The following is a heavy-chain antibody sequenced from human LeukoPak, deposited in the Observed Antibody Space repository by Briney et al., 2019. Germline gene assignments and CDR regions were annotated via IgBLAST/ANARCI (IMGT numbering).Heavy chain of an antibody. V-gene: IGHV3-23*01. Sequence: GGSLRLSCAASGFTFSSHALSWVRQAPGKGLEWVSSLSGSGYNTYYADSVKGRFTISRDNSKNTVYLQMNSLRAEDTAVYYCAKDSTNDYPDYWGQGTLVTVSS. CDR2: LSGSGYNT. D-gene: IGHD1-14*01. CDR3: AKDSTNDYPDY. CDR1: GFTFSSHA. J-gene: IGHJ4*02.